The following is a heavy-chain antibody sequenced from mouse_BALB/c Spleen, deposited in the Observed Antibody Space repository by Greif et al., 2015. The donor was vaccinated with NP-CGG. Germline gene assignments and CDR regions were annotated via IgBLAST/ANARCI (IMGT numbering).Heavy chain of an antibody. CDR2: IYPGSGNT. J-gene: IGHJ4*01. CDR1: GSTFTDYY. D-gene: IGHD4-1*01. V-gene: IGHV1-84*02. Sequence: QVQLQQPGPELVKPGASVKISCKASGSTFTDYYINWVKQKPGQGLEWIGWIYPGSGNTKYNEKFKGKATLTVDTSSSTAYMQLSSLTSEATAVFFCARRTGTEAMDYWGLGTSVTVSS. CDR3: ARRTGTEAMDY.